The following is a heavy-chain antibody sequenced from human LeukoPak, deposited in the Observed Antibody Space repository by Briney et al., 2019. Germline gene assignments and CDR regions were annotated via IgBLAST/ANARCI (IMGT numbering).Heavy chain of an antibody. CDR3: ARGPPDCSSTSCYAFDAFDI. D-gene: IGHD2-2*01. CDR2: MYSSGST. Sequence: SETLSLTCAVYGGSFSGYYWGWIRQPPGKGLEWIGSMYSSGSTYYNPSLKSRVTTSVDTSKNQFSLKLSSVTAADTAVYYCARGPPDCSSTSCYAFDAFDIWGQGTMVTVSS. CDR1: GGSFSGYY. V-gene: IGHV4-34*01. J-gene: IGHJ3*02.